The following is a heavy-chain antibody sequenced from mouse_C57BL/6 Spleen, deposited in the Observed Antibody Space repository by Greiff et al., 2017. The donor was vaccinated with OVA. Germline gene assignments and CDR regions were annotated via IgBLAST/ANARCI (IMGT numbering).Heavy chain of an antibody. D-gene: IGHD2-5*01. J-gene: IGHJ4*01. V-gene: IGHV5-4*01. CDR1: GFTFSGYA. CDR2: ISDGGSYT. Sequence: EVHLVESGGGLVKPGGSLKLSCAASGFTFSGYALSWVRQTPETRLELVATISDGGSYTYYPANVKGRFTLSRDNAKNNLYLQMSHLKSEDTAMYYCARDGDYSNLYYAMDYWGQGTSVTVSS. CDR3: ARDGDYSNLYYAMDY.